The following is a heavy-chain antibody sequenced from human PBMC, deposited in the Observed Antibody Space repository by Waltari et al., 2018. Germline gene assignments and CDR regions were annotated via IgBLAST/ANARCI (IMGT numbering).Heavy chain of an antibody. CDR1: GGSFSRYY. D-gene: IGHD1-7*01. CDR3: ARGRNYTGHLPDY. Sequence: QVLLQQRGAGLLKPSEALSPNFAVYGGSFSRYYWPGTPQPPGKELEWIGEINQSGSTNYNPSLKSRVTMSVDTSKNQFSLNLSSVTAADTAVYYCARGRNYTGHLPDYWGQGNMVTVPS. V-gene: IGHV4-34*01. J-gene: IGHJ4*02. CDR2: INQSGST.